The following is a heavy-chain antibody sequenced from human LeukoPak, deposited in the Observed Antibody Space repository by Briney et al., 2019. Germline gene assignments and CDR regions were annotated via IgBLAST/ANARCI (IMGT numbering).Heavy chain of an antibody. CDR1: GFTFSSYW. Sequence: GGSLRLSCAASGFTFSSYWMSWVRQAPGKGLEWVANIKQDGSEKYYVDSVKGRFTISRDNAKNSLYLQMNSLRAEDTAVYYCTRGLVVITAYDYYYMDVWGKGTTVTVSS. V-gene: IGHV3-7*01. CDR3: TRGLVVITAYDYYYMDV. CDR2: IKQDGSEK. D-gene: IGHD3-22*01. J-gene: IGHJ6*03.